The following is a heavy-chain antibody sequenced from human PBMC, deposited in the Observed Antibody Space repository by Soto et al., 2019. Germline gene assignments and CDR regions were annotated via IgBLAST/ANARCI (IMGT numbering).Heavy chain of an antibody. D-gene: IGHD1-20*01. V-gene: IGHV3-9*01. Sequence: GGSLRLSCAASGFTFDDYAMHWVRQAPGKGLEWVSGISWNSGSIGYADSVKGRFTISRDNAKNSLYLQMNSLRAEDTALYYCAKEARYNWNHGGWFDPWGQGTLVTVSS. CDR2: ISWNSGSI. J-gene: IGHJ5*02. CDR3: AKEARYNWNHGGWFDP. CDR1: GFTFDDYA.